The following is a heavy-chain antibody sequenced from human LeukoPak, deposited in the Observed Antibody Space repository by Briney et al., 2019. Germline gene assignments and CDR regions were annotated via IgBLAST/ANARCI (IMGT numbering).Heavy chain of an antibody. CDR1: GFTFSSYS. V-gene: IGHV3-23*01. CDR3: AKGTEVPAAMGYWFDP. Sequence: PGGSLRLSCAASGFTFSSYSMNWVRQAPGKGLEWVSAISGSGGSTYYADSVKGRFTISRDNSKNTLYLQMNSLRAEDTAVYYCAKGTEVPAAMGYWFDPWGQGTLVTVSS. J-gene: IGHJ5*02. D-gene: IGHD2-2*01. CDR2: ISGSGGST.